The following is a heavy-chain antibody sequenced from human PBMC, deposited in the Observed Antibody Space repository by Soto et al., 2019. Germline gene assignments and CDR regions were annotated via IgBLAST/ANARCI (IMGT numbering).Heavy chain of an antibody. CDR1: GGTFSSYT. Sequence: SVKVSCKASGGTFSSYTISWVRQAPGQGLEWMGRIIPILGIANYAQKFQGRVTITADKSTSTAYMELSSLRSEDTAVYYCARESRAPGYCSGGSCYSGFDYWGQGTLVTVSS. CDR2: IIPILGIA. CDR3: ARESRAPGYCSGGSCYSGFDY. V-gene: IGHV1-69*04. D-gene: IGHD2-15*01. J-gene: IGHJ4*02.